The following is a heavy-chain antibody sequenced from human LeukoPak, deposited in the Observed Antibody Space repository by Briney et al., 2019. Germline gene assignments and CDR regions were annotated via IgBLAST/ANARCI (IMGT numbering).Heavy chain of an antibody. CDR3: ARDTTVASGMQF. CDR2: LVTTTT. J-gene: IGHJ4*02. Sequence: SETLSLTCTVSGGSISTYSWTWVRQSPGKGLEWIGSLVTTTTNYSPALRSRVAISVHTSKNQFSLRLESVTTADTAVYYCARDTTVASGMQFWGQGALVTVSS. V-gene: IGHV4-4*07. D-gene: IGHD6-19*01. CDR1: GGSISTYS.